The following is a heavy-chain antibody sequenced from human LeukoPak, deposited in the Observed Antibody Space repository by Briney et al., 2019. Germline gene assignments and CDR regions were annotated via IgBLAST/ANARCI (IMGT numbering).Heavy chain of an antibody. D-gene: IGHD6-6*01. CDR1: GGTFSSYA. V-gene: IGHV1-69*05. CDR3: ARGRSIAAPYYFDY. J-gene: IGHJ4*02. CDR2: IIPIFGTA. Sequence: SVKVSCKASGGTFSSYAISWVQQAPGQGLEWMGGIIPIFGTANYAQKFQGRVTITTDESTSTAYMELSSLRSEDTAVYYCARGRSIAAPYYFDYWGQGTLVTVSS.